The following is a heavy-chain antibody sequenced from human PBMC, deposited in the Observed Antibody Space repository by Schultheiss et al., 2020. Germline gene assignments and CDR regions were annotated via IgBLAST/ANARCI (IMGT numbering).Heavy chain of an antibody. D-gene: IGHD6-19*01. J-gene: IGHJ5*02. CDR1: GGSISSSSYY. CDR2: INHSGST. CDR3: ARVTGYSSGWVGFDP. Sequence: SQTLSLTCTVSGGSISSSSYYWGWIRQPPGKGLEWIGEINHSGSTNYNPSLKSRVTISVDTSKNQFSLKLSSVTAADTAVYYCARVTGYSSGWVGFDPWGQGHVGTVSS. V-gene: IGHV4-39*07.